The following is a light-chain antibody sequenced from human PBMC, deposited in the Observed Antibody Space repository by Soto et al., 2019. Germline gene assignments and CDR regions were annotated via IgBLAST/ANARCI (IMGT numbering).Light chain of an antibody. CDR2: GYN. Sequence: QSVLTQPPSVSGAPGQRVTISCTGSSSNIGAGYDVHWYQQLPGTAPKLLIYGYNNRPSGVPDRFSGSKSGTSASLAITGLHAEDEADYYCQSYDSSLSGFVVFGGGTKLTVL. J-gene: IGLJ2*01. CDR1: SSNIGAGYD. V-gene: IGLV1-40*01. CDR3: QSYDSSLSGFVV.